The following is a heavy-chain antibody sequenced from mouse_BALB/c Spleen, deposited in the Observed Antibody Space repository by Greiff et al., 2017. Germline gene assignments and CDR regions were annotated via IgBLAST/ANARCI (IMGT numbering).Heavy chain of an antibody. Sequence: VQLQQSGPELVKPGASVKVSCKASGYAFTSYNMYWVKQSHGKSLEWIGYIDPYNGGTSYNQKFKGKATLTADKSSSTAYMQLSSLASEDSAVYYCAREDYSHAMDYWGQGTSVTVSS. CDR2: IDPYNGGT. D-gene: IGHD1-1*01. CDR3: AREDYSHAMDY. CDR1: GYAFTSYN. J-gene: IGHJ4*01. V-gene: IGHV1S135*01.